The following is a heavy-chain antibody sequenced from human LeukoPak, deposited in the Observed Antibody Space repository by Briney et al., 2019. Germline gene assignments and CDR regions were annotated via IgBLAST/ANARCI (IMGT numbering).Heavy chain of an antibody. Sequence: PGGSLRLSCTASGSTLGDYAMSWVRQAPGKGLEWVGFIRSKAYGGTTEYAASVKGRFTISRDDSKSIAYLQMNSLKTEDTAVYYCTRVGYYYDSSGYFPYWGQGTLVTVSS. CDR2: IRSKAYGGTT. V-gene: IGHV3-49*04. D-gene: IGHD3-22*01. CDR3: TRVGYYYDSSGYFPY. J-gene: IGHJ4*02. CDR1: GSTLGDYA.